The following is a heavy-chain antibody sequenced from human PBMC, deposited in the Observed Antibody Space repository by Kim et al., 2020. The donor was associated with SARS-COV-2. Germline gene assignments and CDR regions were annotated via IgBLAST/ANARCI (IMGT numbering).Heavy chain of an antibody. J-gene: IGHJ5*02. D-gene: IGHD3-10*01. V-gene: IGHV3-11*04. Sequence: GRFTIPRENAKNSLYLQMNSLRAEDTAVYYCARNPSYYYGSGSPPNWFDPWGQGTLVTVSS. CDR3: ARNPSYYYGSGSPPNWFDP.